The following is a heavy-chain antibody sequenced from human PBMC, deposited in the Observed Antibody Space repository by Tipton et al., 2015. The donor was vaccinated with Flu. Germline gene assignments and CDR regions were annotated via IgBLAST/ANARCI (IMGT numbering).Heavy chain of an antibody. V-gene: IGHV5-51*01. D-gene: IGHD5-18*01. CDR3: ARLSSLYSYGRFDY. Sequence: QLVQSGAEVKKPGESLKISCQGSGYSFTSYWIGWVRQMPGKGLEWMGIIYPGDSDTRYSPSFQGQVTISADESISTAYLQWSSLKAWATAMYYCARLSSLYSYGRFDYWGQGTLVTVSS. CDR1: GYSFTSYW. CDR2: IYPGDSDT. J-gene: IGHJ4*02.